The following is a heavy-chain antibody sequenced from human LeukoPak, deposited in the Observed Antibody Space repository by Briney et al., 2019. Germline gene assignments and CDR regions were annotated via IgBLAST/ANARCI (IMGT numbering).Heavy chain of an antibody. Sequence: SETLSLTCTVSGGSISSGIYYWSWIRQPAGKGLEWIGRIYTSGSTNYNPSLKSRFTISVDTSKNHFSLKLSSVTAADTAVYYCARDLLAGYYYMDVWGKGTTVTVSS. CDR3: ARDLLAGYYYMDV. J-gene: IGHJ6*03. CDR2: IYTSGST. D-gene: IGHD3-10*01. CDR1: GGSISSGIYY. V-gene: IGHV4-61*02.